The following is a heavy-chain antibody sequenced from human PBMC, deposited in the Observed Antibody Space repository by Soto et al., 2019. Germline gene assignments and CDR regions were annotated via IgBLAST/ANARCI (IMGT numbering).Heavy chain of an antibody. CDR1: GDSTSSGAYY. CDR2: IYYSGNT. Sequence: SETLYLTCSVSGDSTSSGAYYGNWIRQHPGKGLEWIAYIYYSGNTYYNPSLRSRINISVDTSKSQFSLKLTSVTDADTAVYYCASSYSGYLDNWGQGTLVTVSS. J-gene: IGHJ4*02. CDR3: ASSYSGYLDN. D-gene: IGHD3-22*01. V-gene: IGHV4-31*03.